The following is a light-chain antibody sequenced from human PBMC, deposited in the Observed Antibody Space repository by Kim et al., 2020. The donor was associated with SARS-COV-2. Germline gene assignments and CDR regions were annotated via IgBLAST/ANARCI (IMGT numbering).Light chain of an antibody. CDR1: QDIANS. V-gene: IGKV1-27*01. CDR2: AAS. CDR3: QKYNTAPWT. Sequence: ASVGDRVTITCRASQDIANSLAWYQQKPGTVPKRLIYAASTLQSGVPSRFSGSGSGTEFTLTIGSLQPEDVATYYCQKYNTAPWTFGPGTRVDIK. J-gene: IGKJ1*01.